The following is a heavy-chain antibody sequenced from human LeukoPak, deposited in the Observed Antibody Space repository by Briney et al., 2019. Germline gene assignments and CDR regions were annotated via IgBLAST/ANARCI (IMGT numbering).Heavy chain of an antibody. CDR3: ARNVGYDFWSGYLDDY. V-gene: IGHV4-61*02. CDR1: GGSISSGSYY. J-gene: IGHJ4*02. D-gene: IGHD3-3*01. Sequence: SQTLSLTCTVSGGSISSGSYYWSWIRQPAGKGLEWIGRIYTNGSTNYNPSLKSRVTISVDTSKKQFSLKLSSVTAADTAVYYCARNVGYDFWSGYLDDYWGQGTLVTVSS. CDR2: IYTNGST.